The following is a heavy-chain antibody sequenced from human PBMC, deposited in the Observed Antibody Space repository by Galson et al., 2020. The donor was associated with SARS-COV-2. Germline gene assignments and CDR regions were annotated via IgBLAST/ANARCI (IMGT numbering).Heavy chain of an antibody. CDR1: GFTFSSYS. CDR3: TRDASWAMFGMDV. V-gene: IGHV3-21*01. CDR2: ISSSSDYI. Sequence: SLRLSCEVSGFTFSSYSMNWVRQAPGKGLEWVSSISSSSDYIYYADSLKGRFTISRDNGKNSLSLQMNSLRAEDTAVYYCTRDASWAMFGMDVWGQGTTVTVSS. D-gene: IGHD1-26*01. J-gene: IGHJ6*02.